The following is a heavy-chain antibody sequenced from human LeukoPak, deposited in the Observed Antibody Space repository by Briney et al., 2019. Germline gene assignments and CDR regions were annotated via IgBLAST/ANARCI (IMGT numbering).Heavy chain of an antibody. CDR3: ARSLGQRDWFDP. CDR2: IKYDGYEE. Sequence: TGGSLRLSCAASGFTFSRYWMSWMRQAPGKGLEWVANIKYDGYEEYYVDSVKGRFTISRDNAKNSLYLQLNSLRVEDTAVYYCARSLGQRDWFDPWGQGTLVTVSS. D-gene: IGHD6-25*01. V-gene: IGHV3-7*01. CDR1: GFTFSRYW. J-gene: IGHJ5*02.